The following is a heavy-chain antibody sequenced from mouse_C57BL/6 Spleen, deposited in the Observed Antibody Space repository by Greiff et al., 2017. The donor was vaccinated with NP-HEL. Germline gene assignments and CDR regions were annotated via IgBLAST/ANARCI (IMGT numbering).Heavy chain of an antibody. J-gene: IGHJ3*01. V-gene: IGHV3-6*01. CDR2: ISYDGSN. CDR3: ARGHDGFAD. D-gene: IGHD2-12*01. Sequence: VQLQQSGPGLVQPSQSLSLTCSVTGYSIPSGYYWNWIRQFPGNKLEWMGYISYDGSNNYNPSLKNRISITRDTSKNQVFLKLNSVTTEDTATCYCARGHDGFADWGQGTLVTVSA. CDR1: GYSIPSGYY.